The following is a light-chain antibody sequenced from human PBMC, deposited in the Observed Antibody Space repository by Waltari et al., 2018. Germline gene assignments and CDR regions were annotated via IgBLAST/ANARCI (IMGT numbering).Light chain of an antibody. CDR3: SSYTSSSTPCV. Sequence: QSALTQPASVSGSPGQSITISCTGTSSDVGGYNYVSWYQKHPGKAPKLRIYEVSNRPSGVSKRFSGSKSGNTSSLTISGLQAEDEADYYCSSYTSSSTPCVFGTGTKVTVL. J-gene: IGLJ1*01. V-gene: IGLV2-14*01. CDR2: EVS. CDR1: SSDVGGYNY.